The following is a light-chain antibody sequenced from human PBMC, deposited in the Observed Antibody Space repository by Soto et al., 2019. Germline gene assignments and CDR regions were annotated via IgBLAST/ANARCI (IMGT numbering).Light chain of an antibody. CDR3: QQYNNWPIT. V-gene: IGKV3-15*01. CDR1: QSVSSSY. CDR2: GAS. Sequence: EIVLTQSPGTLSLSPGERATLSCRASQSVSSSYLAWYQQKPGQAPRLLIYGASTRATGIPARFSGGGSGTEFTLTISSLQSEDFEIYYCQQYNNWPITFGQGTRLEIK. J-gene: IGKJ5*01.